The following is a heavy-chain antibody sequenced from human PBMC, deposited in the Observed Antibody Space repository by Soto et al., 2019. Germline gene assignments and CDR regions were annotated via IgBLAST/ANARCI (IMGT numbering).Heavy chain of an antibody. Sequence: GASVKVSCKASGYTFINYYMHWVRESPGQGFEWMGRISPKSGGTNYAQKFQGRVRMTWDTSLKTAYMELSSLKSDDTAVYYCARPPGYISDWHYFDLWGQGTLVTVSS. V-gene: IGHV1-2*02. J-gene: IGHJ4*02. CDR3: ARPPGYISDWHYFDL. D-gene: IGHD2-21*02. CDR1: GYTFINYY. CDR2: ISPKSGGT.